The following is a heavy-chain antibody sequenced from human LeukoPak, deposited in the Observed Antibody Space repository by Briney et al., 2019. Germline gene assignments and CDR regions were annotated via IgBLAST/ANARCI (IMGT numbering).Heavy chain of an antibody. D-gene: IGHD6-6*01. CDR3: AREYSSSSWVFDF. V-gene: IGHV1-24*01. CDR2: SDPEDGET. Sequence: GASVKVSCKVSGYTLTELSMHWVRQAPGKGLEWMGGSDPEDGETIYAQKFQGRVTMTGDTSISTAYMELSRLRSDDTAVYFCAREYSSSSWVFDFWGQGTLVTVSS. J-gene: IGHJ4*02. CDR1: GYTLTELS.